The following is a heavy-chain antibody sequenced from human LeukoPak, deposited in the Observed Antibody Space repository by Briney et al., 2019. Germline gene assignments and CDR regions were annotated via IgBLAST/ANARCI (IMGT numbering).Heavy chain of an antibody. CDR3: ARENGSYCSSTSCPKPFDY. CDR2: IIPISGIA. CDR1: GGTFSSYT. J-gene: IGHJ4*02. V-gene: IGHV1-69*04. D-gene: IGHD2-2*01. Sequence: SVKVSCKASGGTFSSYTISWVRQAPGQGLEWMGRIIPISGIASYAQKFQGRVTITADKSTSTAYMELSSLRSEDTAVYYCARENGSYCSSTSCPKPFDYWGQGTLVTVSS.